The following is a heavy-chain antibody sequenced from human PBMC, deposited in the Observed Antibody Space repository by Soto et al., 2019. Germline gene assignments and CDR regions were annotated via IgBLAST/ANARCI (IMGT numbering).Heavy chain of an antibody. J-gene: IGHJ4*02. D-gene: IGHD5-18*01. Sequence: SETLSLTCTVSGGSISSGDYYWSWIRQTPGKGLEWIGYIYFSGSTTYNPVLQSRVTISVHTSTNQFSLKLRSVTAADTAVYYCASTRGYTYRPFDYWGQGTLVTVSS. V-gene: IGHV4-30-4*01. CDR3: ASTRGYTYRPFDY. CDR1: GGSISSGDYY. CDR2: IYFSGST.